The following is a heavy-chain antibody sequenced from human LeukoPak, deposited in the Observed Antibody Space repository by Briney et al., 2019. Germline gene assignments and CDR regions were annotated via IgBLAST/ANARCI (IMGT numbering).Heavy chain of an antibody. CDR1: GGSISSSSYY. CDR2: IYYSGST. Sequence: SETLSLTCTVSGGSISSSSYYWGWIRQPPGKGLEWIGSIYYSGSTYYNPSLKSRVTISVDTSKNQFSLKLSSVTAADTAVYYCARLATGSWSDYWGQGTLVTVSS. D-gene: IGHD6-13*01. J-gene: IGHJ4*02. V-gene: IGHV4-39*01. CDR3: ARLATGSWSDY.